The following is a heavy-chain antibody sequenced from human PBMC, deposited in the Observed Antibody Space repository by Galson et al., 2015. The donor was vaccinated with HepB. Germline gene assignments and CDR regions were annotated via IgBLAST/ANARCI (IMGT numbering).Heavy chain of an antibody. Sequence: SVKVSCKVSGYTLTELSMHWVRQAPGKGLEWMGGFDPEDGETIYAQKFQGRVTMTEDTSTDTAYMELSSLRSEDTAVYYCAAVGYDSSGYLAYWGQGTLVTVSS. J-gene: IGHJ4*02. CDR3: AAVGYDSSGYLAY. D-gene: IGHD3-22*01. V-gene: IGHV1-24*01. CDR1: GYTLTELS. CDR2: FDPEDGET.